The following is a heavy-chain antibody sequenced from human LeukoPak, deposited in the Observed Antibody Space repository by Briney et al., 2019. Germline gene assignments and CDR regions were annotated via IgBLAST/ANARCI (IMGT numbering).Heavy chain of an antibody. CDR3: ARAPGSSWYSYYYAMDV. CDR1: GGSISSSSYY. J-gene: IGHJ6*02. D-gene: IGHD6-13*01. CDR2: IYYSGST. V-gene: IGHV4-39*07. Sequence: SETLSLTCTVSGGSISSSSYYWGWIRQPPGKGLEWIGSIYYSGSTYYNPSLKSRVTISIDTSKNQFSLKLSSVTAADTAVYYCARAPGSSWYSYYYAMDVWGQGTTVTVSS.